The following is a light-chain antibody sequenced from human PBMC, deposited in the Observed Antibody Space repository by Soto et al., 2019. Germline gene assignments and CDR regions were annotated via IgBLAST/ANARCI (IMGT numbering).Light chain of an antibody. CDR2: CXS. V-gene: IGKV3-20*01. CDR1: QSAXSY. CDR3: QQYGSAIWT. J-gene: IGKJ1*01. Sequence: EVVLTQSPGTLSLSPGERASLSRRASQSAXSYLVWYQHKPGQAPRLLIYCXSSMATGSPDRFSGSGSGTDFTLTISRLEPEDFAVYYCQQYGSAIWTFGQGTKVDIK.